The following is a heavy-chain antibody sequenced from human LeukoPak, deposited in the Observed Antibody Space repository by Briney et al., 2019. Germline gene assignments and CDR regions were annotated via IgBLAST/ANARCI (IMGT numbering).Heavy chain of an antibody. Sequence: SQTLSLTCAISGDSVSSNSAAWNWIRQSPSRGLEWLGRTYYRSKWYNDYAVSVKSRITINPDTSKNQFSLQLNSVTPEDTAVYYCASSPQYYYDSSGYNFDYWGQGTLVTVSS. J-gene: IGHJ4*02. CDR2: TYYRSKWYN. D-gene: IGHD3-22*01. CDR3: ASSPQYYYDSSGYNFDY. CDR1: GDSVSSNSAA. V-gene: IGHV6-1*01.